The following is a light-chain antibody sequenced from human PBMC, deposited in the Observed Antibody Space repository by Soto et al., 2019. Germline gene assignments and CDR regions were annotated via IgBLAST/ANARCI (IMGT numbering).Light chain of an antibody. J-gene: IGLJ1*01. Sequence: QSALTQPPSVSGAPGQRVTISCTGSRSNIGAGYDVHWYQQLPGTAPKLLIYGNSNRPSGVPDRFSGSKSGTSASLAITGLQAEDEADYYCQSYDSSLSGPYVFGTGTKVTVL. CDR2: GNS. CDR1: RSNIGAGYD. V-gene: IGLV1-40*01. CDR3: QSYDSSLSGPYV.